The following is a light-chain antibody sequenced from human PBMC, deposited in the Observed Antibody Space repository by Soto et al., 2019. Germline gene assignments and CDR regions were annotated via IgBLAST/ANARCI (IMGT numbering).Light chain of an antibody. CDR1: QSVSSY. CDR2: DAS. J-gene: IGKJ1*01. Sequence: EIVLTQSPAILSLSPGERATLSCRASQSVSSYLAWYQQKPGQAPRLLIYDASNRATGIPARFSGSGSGTDLTLTISSLEPEDFAVYYCQQRSNWPKTFGQGTKVDIK. V-gene: IGKV3-11*01. CDR3: QQRSNWPKT.